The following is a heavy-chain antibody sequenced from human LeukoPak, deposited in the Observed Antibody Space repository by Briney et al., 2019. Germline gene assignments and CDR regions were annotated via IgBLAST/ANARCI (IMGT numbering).Heavy chain of an antibody. CDR1: GFTFSSYG. Sequence: GGSLRLSCAASGFTFSSYGMPWVRQAPGKGLEWVAVISYDGSNKYYADSVKGRFTISRDNSKNTLYLQMNSLRAEDTAVYYCAKGSGSYSTGPFDPWGQGTLVTVSS. V-gene: IGHV3-30*18. CDR3: AKGSGSYSTGPFDP. J-gene: IGHJ5*02. D-gene: IGHD1-26*01. CDR2: ISYDGSNK.